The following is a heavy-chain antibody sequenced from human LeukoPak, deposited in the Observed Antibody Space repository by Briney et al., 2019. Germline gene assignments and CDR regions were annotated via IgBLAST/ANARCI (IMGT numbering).Heavy chain of an antibody. Sequence: GGSLRLSCAASGFTFSDYYMSWIRQAPGKGLEWVSYISSSGSTTYYADSVKGRFTISRDNSKNTLYLQMNSLRAEDTAVYYCATRLAYDAFDIWGQGTMVTVSS. V-gene: IGHV3-11*01. CDR1: GFTFSDYY. CDR3: ATRLAYDAFDI. CDR2: ISSSGSTT. D-gene: IGHD6-19*01. J-gene: IGHJ3*02.